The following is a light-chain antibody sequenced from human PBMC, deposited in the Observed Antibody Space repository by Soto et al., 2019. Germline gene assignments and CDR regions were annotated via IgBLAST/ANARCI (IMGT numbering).Light chain of an antibody. Sequence: EIVMTQSPVILSVSPGERATLSCRASQSVRSTYLAWYQQKPGQAPRLLIFGVSNRAAGIPARFSGSGSGTDFTLTIGSLHSEDFAVYYCQQYGDWPLTFGGGTKVDIK. CDR2: GVS. CDR1: QSVRSTY. V-gene: IGKV3-15*01. CDR3: QQYGDWPLT. J-gene: IGKJ4*01.